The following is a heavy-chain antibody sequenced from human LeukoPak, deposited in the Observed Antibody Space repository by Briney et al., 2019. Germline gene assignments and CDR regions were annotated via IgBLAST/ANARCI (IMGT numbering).Heavy chain of an antibody. CDR3: ARVAAAGTFAADY. CDR2: ISYDGSNK. J-gene: IGHJ4*02. D-gene: IGHD6-13*01. V-gene: IGHV3-30-3*01. Sequence: PGRSLRLSCAASGFTFSSYAMHWVRQAPGKGLEWVAVISYDGSNKYYADSVKGRFTISRDNSKNTLYLQMNSLRAEDTAVYYCARVAAAGTFAADYWGQGTLVTVSS. CDR1: GFTFSSYA.